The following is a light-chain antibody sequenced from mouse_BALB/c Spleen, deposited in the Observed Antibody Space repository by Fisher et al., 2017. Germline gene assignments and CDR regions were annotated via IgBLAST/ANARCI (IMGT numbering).Light chain of an antibody. V-gene: IGKV4-74*01. J-gene: IGKJ1*01. CDR2: ATS. Sequence: IVLTQTPAIMSASLGERVTMTCTASSSVSSSYLHWYHQKPGSSPKLWIYATSNLASGVPARFSGSGSGTSYSLTISRVEAEDAATYYCQQLSSNPRTFGGGTKLEIK. CDR3: QQLSSNPRT. CDR1: SSVSSSY.